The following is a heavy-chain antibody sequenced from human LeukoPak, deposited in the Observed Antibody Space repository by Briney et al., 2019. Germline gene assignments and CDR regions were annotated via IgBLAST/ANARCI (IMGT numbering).Heavy chain of an antibody. D-gene: IGHD6-13*01. V-gene: IGHV3-23*01. CDR3: ARYSSSARSFGY. J-gene: IGHJ4*02. CDR2: ISGSGGST. Sequence: PGGSLGLSCAASGFTFSSYAMSWVRQAPGKGLEWVSAISGSGGSTYYADSVKGRFTISRDDSKNTLYLQMNSLRAEDTAVYYCARYSSSARSFGYWGQGTLVTVSS. CDR1: GFTFSSYA.